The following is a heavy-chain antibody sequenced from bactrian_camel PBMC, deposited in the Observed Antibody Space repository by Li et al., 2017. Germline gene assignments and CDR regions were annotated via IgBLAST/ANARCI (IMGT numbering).Heavy chain of an antibody. CDR1: GDTYSHYM. Sequence: HVQLVESGGGSVQAGGSLRLSCEASGDTYSHYMMGWFRQAPGKEREGVAALHTGAGSTNYDDSVQGRFTISHDTAKNTLYLQMDSLKPEDTATYYCAAGCKGDKRPSWSDYYYWGRGTQVTVS. V-gene: IGHV3S54*01. CDR2: LHTGAGST. J-gene: IGHJ4*01. D-gene: IGHD3*01. CDR3: AAGCKGDKRPSWSDYYY.